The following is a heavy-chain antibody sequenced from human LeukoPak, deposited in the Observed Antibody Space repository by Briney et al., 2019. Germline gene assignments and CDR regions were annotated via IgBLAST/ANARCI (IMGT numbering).Heavy chain of an antibody. V-gene: IGHV3-48*03. J-gene: IGHJ3*02. D-gene: IGHD3-10*01. CDR2: ISSSGSTI. Sequence: GGSLRLSCAASGFTFSSYEMNWVRQAPGKGLEWVSYISSSGSTIYYADSVKGRFTISRDNAKNSLYLQMNSLRAEDTAVYYCARATYQGESGAFDIWGQGTMVTVSS. CDR3: ARATYQGESGAFDI. CDR1: GFTFSSYE.